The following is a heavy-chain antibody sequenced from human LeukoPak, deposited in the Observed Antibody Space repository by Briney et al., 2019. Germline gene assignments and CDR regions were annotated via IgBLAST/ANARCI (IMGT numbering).Heavy chain of an antibody. Sequence: GGSLRLSCAASGFTFSTYGMTWVRQAPGKGLEWVAVISYDGSNKYYADSVKGRFTISRDNSKNTLYLQMNSLRAEDTAVYYCARAPGIAPAGGAFDIWGQGTMVTVSS. CDR2: ISYDGSNK. J-gene: IGHJ3*02. CDR3: ARAPGIAPAGGAFDI. CDR1: GFTFSTYG. V-gene: IGHV3-30*03. D-gene: IGHD6-13*01.